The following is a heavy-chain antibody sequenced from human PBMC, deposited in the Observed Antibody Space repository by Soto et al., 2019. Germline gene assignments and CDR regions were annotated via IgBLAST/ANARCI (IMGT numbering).Heavy chain of an antibody. CDR1: GDSVSSNTAA. D-gene: IGHD3-22*01. V-gene: IGHV6-1*01. CDR3: VAGGFSSGAFDF. J-gene: IGHJ4*02. CDR2: TYYRSNWRH. Sequence: PSQTLSLTCAISGDSVSSNTAAWNWIRSSPSRGLEWLGRTYYRSNWRHDYAVSVRSRITVNPDTSKNHFSLQLNSVTPDDSAFYYCVAGGFSSGAFDFWCQGTLVTVSS.